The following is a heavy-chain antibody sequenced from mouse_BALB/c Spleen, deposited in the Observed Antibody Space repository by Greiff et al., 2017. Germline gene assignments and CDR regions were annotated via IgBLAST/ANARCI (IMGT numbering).Heavy chain of an antibody. CDR3: AREGVRRDFDV. CDR1: GYTFTSYV. J-gene: IGHJ1*01. D-gene: IGHD2-14*01. V-gene: IGHV1-14*01. CDR2: INPYNDGT. Sequence: VQLQQSGPELVKPGASVKMSCKASGYTFTSYVMHWVKQKPGQGLEWIGSINPYNDGTKYNEKFKGKATLTSDKSSSTAYMELSSLTSEDSAVYYCAREGVRRDFDVWGAGTTVTVSS.